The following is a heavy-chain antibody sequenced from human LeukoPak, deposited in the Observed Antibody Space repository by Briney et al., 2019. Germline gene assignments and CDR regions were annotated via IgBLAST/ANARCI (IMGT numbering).Heavy chain of an antibody. CDR1: GLTLRLYG. V-gene: IGHV3-33*01. CDR3: ARRYLDL. CDR2: ILNDGSNQ. J-gene: IGHJ4*02. D-gene: IGHD3-9*01. Sequence: GGSLRLSCAASGLTLRLYGMHWVRQAPGKGLEWVAVILNDGSNQYYADSVKGRFTVSRDNSKNTVFLQVNSLRADDTAVYYCARRYLDLWGQGTLVTVSS.